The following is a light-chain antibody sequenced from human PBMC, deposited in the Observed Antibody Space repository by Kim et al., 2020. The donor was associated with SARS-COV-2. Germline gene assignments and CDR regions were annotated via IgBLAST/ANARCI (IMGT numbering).Light chain of an antibody. CDR3: LQHSTYPIT. CDR2: GAS. V-gene: IGKV1-17*01. Sequence: ASVGDRVTNTCRTRQDIRNYLGWYQQNPRRAPKRLIYGASSLQSGVPSRFSGSGSGTEFTLTISSVQPEDFATYFCLQHSTYPITFGQGTRLEIK. CDR1: QDIRNY. J-gene: IGKJ5*01.